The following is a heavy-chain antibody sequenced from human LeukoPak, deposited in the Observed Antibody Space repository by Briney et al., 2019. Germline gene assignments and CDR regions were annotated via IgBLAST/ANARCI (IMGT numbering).Heavy chain of an antibody. CDR3: ARGIYCGGDCYPNAFDI. V-gene: IGHV3-21*01. Sequence: GGSLRLSCAASGFTVSSNYMSWVRQAPGKGLEWVSSISSSSSYIYYADSVKGRFTISRDNAKNSLYLQMNSLRAEDTAVYYCARGIYCGGDCYPNAFDIWGQGTMVTVSS. CDR1: GFTVSSNY. J-gene: IGHJ3*02. CDR2: ISSSSSYI. D-gene: IGHD2-21*02.